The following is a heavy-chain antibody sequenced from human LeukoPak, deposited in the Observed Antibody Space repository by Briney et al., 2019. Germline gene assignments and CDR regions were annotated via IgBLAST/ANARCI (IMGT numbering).Heavy chain of an antibody. D-gene: IGHD3-3*01. Sequence: GGSLRLSCAASGFTFTNYAMNWVRQAPGKGLEWVSSISGSGDNTYYADSVKGRFTISRDNSKNTLYLQMNSLRAEDTAVYYCARAFKLPYYDFWSGDIPGAFDIWGQGTMVTVSS. V-gene: IGHV3-23*01. CDR3: ARAFKLPYYDFWSGDIPGAFDI. J-gene: IGHJ3*02. CDR1: GFTFTNYA. CDR2: ISGSGDNT.